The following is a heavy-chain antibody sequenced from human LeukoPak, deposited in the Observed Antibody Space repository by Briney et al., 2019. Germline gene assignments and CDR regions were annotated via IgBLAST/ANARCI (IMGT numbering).Heavy chain of an antibody. Sequence: ASVKVPCKASGYTFTGYYMHWVRQAPGQGLEWMGCINPNSGGTNYAQKFQGRVTMTRDTSISTAYMELSSLRSDDTAVYHCARDLNYYDSSGYYPDWGQGTLVSVSS. V-gene: IGHV1-2*02. D-gene: IGHD3-22*01. J-gene: IGHJ4*02. CDR1: GYTFTGYY. CDR2: INPNSGGT. CDR3: ARDLNYYDSSGYYPD.